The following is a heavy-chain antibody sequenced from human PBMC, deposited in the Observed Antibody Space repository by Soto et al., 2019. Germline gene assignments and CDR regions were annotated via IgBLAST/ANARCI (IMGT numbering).Heavy chain of an antibody. Sequence: PSETLSLTCTVSGGSIHGYYWTWSRQAPGREVEWIGYMYYTGDTNYNPSLKSRVSISIDTSKNPFSLNLTSVTAADTAIYYCARLVTGEAAGTFWFDPWGQGSQVTVSS. CDR2: MYYTGDT. D-gene: IGHD2-15*01. V-gene: IGHV4-59*01. J-gene: IGHJ5*02. CDR3: ARLVTGEAAGTFWFDP. CDR1: GGSIHGYY.